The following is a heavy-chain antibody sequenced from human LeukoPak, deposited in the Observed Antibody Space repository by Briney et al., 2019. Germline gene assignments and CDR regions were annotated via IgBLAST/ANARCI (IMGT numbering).Heavy chain of an antibody. CDR2: IKSKTDGGTT. CDR3: TTDGWYSSGWPS. CDR1: GFTFSNAW. J-gene: IGHJ4*02. Sequence: GGSLRLSCAASGFTFSNAWMSWVRQAPGRGLEWVGRIKSKTDGGTTDYAAPVKGRFTISRDDSKNTLYLQMNSLKTEDTAVYYCTTDGWYSSGWPSWGQGTLVTVSS. V-gene: IGHV3-15*01. D-gene: IGHD6-19*01.